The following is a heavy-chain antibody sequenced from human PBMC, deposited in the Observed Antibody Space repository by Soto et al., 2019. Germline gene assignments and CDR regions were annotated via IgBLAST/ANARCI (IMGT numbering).Heavy chain of an antibody. J-gene: IGHJ6*02. V-gene: IGHV3-23*01. CDR3: VNEWSGDKCPCMYV. CDR1: GFTFNAHA. D-gene: IGHD3-3*01. CDR2: ISGNGETT. Sequence: GGSLRLSCVASGFTFNAHAMTWVRQGPGVGLEWTSSISGNGETTYYADSVKGRFTISRDNSKNTLYLQMNSLRAEDTAIYYCVNEWSGDKCPCMYVWGQGNTFTISS.